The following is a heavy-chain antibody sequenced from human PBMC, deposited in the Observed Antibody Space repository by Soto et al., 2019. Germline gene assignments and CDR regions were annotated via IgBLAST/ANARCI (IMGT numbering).Heavy chain of an antibody. CDR2: IIPIFGTA. V-gene: IGHV1-69*06. Sequence: QVQLVQSGAEVKKPGSSVKVACKASGGTFSSYAISWVRQATGQGLEWMGGIIPIFGTANYAQKFQGRVTITADKSTSTAYMELSSLGSEDTAVYYCARALYDYVWGSYRNFDYWGQGTLVTVSS. J-gene: IGHJ4*02. D-gene: IGHD3-16*02. CDR1: GGTFSSYA. CDR3: ARALYDYVWGSYRNFDY.